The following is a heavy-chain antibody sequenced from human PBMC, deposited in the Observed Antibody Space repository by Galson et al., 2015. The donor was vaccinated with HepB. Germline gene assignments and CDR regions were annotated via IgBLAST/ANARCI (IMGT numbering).Heavy chain of an antibody. V-gene: IGHV6-1*01. Sequence: CAISGDSVSSNSASWNWIRQSPSRGLEWLGRTYYRSKWYNDYAVSVESRITFNADTSKNQFSLQLRFVTPEDTAVYYCARDPGSDRPPGHAFDIWGQGTMVTVSS. D-gene: IGHD2-21*02. CDR2: TYYRSKWYN. CDR1: GDSVSSNSAS. J-gene: IGHJ3*02. CDR3: ARDPGSDRPPGHAFDI.